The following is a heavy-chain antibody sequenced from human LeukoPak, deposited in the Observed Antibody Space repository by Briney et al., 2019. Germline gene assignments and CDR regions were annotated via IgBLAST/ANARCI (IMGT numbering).Heavy chain of an antibody. CDR1: GDSVSSNGVA. J-gene: IGHJ4*02. CDR2: TYYGSKWSN. D-gene: IGHD1-14*01. V-gene: IGHV6-1*01. Sequence: SQSLSLTCVISGDSVSSNGVAWNWVRQSPSRGLEWLGRTYYGSKWSNDYALSVKSRITINPDTSKNQFSLQLNSVTPEDTAVYYCTRGRNSAFDYWGQGTLVTVSS. CDR3: TRGRNSAFDY.